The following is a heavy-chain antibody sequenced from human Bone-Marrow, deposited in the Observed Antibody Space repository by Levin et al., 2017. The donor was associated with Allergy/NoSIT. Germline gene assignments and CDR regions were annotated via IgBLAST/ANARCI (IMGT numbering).Heavy chain of an antibody. CDR3: VRVRATFDNIYGVVHYNWFDP. D-gene: IGHD3-3*02. CDR2: MNPSSGNT. J-gene: IGHJ5*02. CDR1: GYTFTSYD. V-gene: IGHV1-8*01. Sequence: ASVKVSCQASGYTFTSYDINWVRQTTGQGLEWMGWMNPSSGNTGYEQKFQGRLSMTRDTSTSTAYMDLSSLRSEDTAVYYCVRVRATFDNIYGVVHYNWFDPWGQGTLVTVSS.